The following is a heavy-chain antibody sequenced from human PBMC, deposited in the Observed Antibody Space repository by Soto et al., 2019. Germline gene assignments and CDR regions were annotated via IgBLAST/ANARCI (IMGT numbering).Heavy chain of an antibody. CDR1: GGSVSSGSYY. CDR2: IYYSGST. J-gene: IGHJ6*02. CDR3: ARYLVLSQLADYGIDV. V-gene: IGHV4-61*03. Sequence: SETLSLTCTVSGGSVSSGSYYWSGIRQHKGKGLEWIGYIYYSGSTTYTPSLTSPVTLSVDTSKNHFSLKLGSVTAADTSVYYFARYLVLSQLADYGIDVWAQGTTVTVSS. D-gene: IGHD6-6*01.